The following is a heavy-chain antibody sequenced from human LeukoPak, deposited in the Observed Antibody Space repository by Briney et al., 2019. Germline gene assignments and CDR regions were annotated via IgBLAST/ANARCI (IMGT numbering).Heavy chain of an antibody. Sequence: GGSLRLSCAASGFTFSSYAMNWVRQAPGKGLEWVSTISGSGGSTYYADAAKGRFTISRDNSKNTLYLQMNSLRADDTALYYCANPYCSGGSCYVGPLDYWGQGTLVTVSS. V-gene: IGHV3-23*01. CDR3: ANPYCSGGSCYVGPLDY. CDR2: ISGSGGST. J-gene: IGHJ4*02. CDR1: GFTFSSYA. D-gene: IGHD2-15*01.